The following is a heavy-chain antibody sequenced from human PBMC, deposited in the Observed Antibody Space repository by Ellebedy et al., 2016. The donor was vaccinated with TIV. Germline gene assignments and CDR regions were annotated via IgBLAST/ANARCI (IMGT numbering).Heavy chain of an antibody. V-gene: IGHV3-23*01. J-gene: IGHJ1*01. CDR2: IRGSGVST. CDR3: AKDPGYCSSTSCYRYFQH. D-gene: IGHD2-2*02. CDR1: GFTFSSYA. Sequence: GESLKISXAASGFTFSSYAMCWVRQAPGKGLEWVSAIRGSGVSTYYADSVKGRFTISRDNSKNTLYLQMNSLRAEDTAVYYCAKDPGYCSSTSCYRYFQHWGQGTLVTVSS.